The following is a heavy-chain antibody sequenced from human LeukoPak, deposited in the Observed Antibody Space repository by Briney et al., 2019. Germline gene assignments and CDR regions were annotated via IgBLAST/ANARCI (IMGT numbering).Heavy chain of an antibody. CDR1: GYTFTSYA. CDR3: ARVRDCSGGRCYPDFDY. D-gene: IGHD2-15*01. V-gene: IGHV7-4-1*02. Sequence: ASVKVSCKASGYTFTSYAMNWVRQAPGQGLEWMGWINTNTGNPTYAQGFTGQFVFSLDTSVSTAYLQISSLKAEDTAVYYCARVRDCSGGRCYPDFDYWGQGTLVTVSS. CDR2: INTNTGNP. J-gene: IGHJ4*02.